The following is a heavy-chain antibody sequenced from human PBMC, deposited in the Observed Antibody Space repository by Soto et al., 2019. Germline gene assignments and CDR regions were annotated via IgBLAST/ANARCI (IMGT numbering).Heavy chain of an antibody. CDR3: ARDPYYYDSSGVDY. V-gene: IGHV4-34*01. Sequence: LSLTCAVYGGSFSGYYWSWIRQPPGKGLEWIGEINHSGSTNYNPSLKSRVTISVDTSKNQFSLKLSSVTAADTAVYYCARDPYYYDSSGVDYWGQGTLVTVSS. CDR2: INHSGST. CDR1: GGSFSGYY. D-gene: IGHD3-22*01. J-gene: IGHJ4*02.